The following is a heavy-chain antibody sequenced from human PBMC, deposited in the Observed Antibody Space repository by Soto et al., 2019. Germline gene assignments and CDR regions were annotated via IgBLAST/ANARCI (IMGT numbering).Heavy chain of an antibody. CDR1: GASIRSYH. CDR3: AKDVSSRRWFDP. CDR2: MQHTGNT. Sequence: QVQLQESGPGLVKPSETLSLTCAVSGASIRSYHWSWIRQPAGKGLEWIGRMQHTGNTNYNPSLKSGVTMSVDTSKTQISLKMSSVTAADTAVYFCAKDVSSRRWFDPWGQGILVIVS. D-gene: IGHD3-16*01. V-gene: IGHV4-4*07. J-gene: IGHJ5*02.